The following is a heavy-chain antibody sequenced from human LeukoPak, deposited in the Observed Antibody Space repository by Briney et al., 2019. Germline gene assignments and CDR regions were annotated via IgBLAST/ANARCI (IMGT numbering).Heavy chain of an antibody. CDR1: GFTFSSYS. D-gene: IGHD3-10*02. CDR3: ARVFVGENFDY. Sequence: GGSLRLSCAASGFTFSSYSMNCVRQAPGKGLEWVSSISRSSDYIYYADSVKGRFTIPRDNAKNSLYLQMNSLRAEDTAVYFCARVFVGENFDYWGQGTLVTVSS. J-gene: IGHJ4*02. V-gene: IGHV3-21*01. CDR2: ISRSSDYI.